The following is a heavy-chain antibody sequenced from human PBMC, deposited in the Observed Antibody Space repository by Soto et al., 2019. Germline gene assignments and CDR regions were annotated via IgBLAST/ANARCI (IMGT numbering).Heavy chain of an antibody. CDR1: GFTFSTYW. CDR2: INSDGSST. Sequence: GGSLRLSCAASGFTFSTYWMHWVRQGPEKGLVWVSRINSDGSSTSYADSVKGRFTISRDNAKNTPYLQMNSLRAEDTAVYYCARGYSSGLGYWGQGTVVTVSS. J-gene: IGHJ4*02. CDR3: ARGYSSGLGY. V-gene: IGHV3-74*01. D-gene: IGHD6-19*01.